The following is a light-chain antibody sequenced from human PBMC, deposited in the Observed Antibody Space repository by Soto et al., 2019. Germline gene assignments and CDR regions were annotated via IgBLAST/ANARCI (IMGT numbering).Light chain of an antibody. CDR1: SSDVGAYNF. V-gene: IGLV2-14*03. J-gene: IGLJ2*01. Sequence: QSALTQPASVSGSPGQSITISCTGTSSDVGAYNFVSWHQQHPGKAPKLMIYNVYDRPSGISYRFSGSKSGNTASLTISGLQGEDEADYYCQSYDTINHVVFGGGTKLTVL. CDR3: QSYDTINHVV. CDR2: NVY.